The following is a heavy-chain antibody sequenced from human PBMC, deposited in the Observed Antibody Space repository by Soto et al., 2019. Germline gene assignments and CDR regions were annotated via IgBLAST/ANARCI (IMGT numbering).Heavy chain of an antibody. Sequence: SETLSLTCAVYGGSFSGYYWSWIRQPPGKGLEWIGEINHSGSTNYNPSLKSRLTISVDTSKNQFSLKLSSVTAADTAVYYCASRRRLGQDYWGQAPLVTVS. CDR2: INHSGST. V-gene: IGHV4-34*01. CDR3: ASRRRLGQDY. J-gene: IGHJ4*02. CDR1: GGSFSGYY. D-gene: IGHD3-22*01.